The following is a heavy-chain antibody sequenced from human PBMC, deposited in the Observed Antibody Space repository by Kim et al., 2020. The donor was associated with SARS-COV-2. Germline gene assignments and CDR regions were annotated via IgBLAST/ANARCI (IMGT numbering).Heavy chain of an antibody. CDR1: GFTFSSYG. CDR2: IWYDGSNK. V-gene: IGHV3-33*01. CDR3: AREAGGGNFIDY. J-gene: IGHJ4*02. Sequence: GSLRLSCAASGFTFSSYGMHWVRQAPGKGLEWVAVIWYDGSNKYYADSVKGRFTISRDNSKNTLYLQMNSLRAEDTAVYYCAREAGGGNFIDYWGQGTLVTVSS. D-gene: IGHD2-21*02.